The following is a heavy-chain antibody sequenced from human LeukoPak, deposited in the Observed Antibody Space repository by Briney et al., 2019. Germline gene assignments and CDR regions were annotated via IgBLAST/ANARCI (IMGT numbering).Heavy chain of an antibody. D-gene: IGHD6-13*01. CDR3: AKDSSSWQDFDY. V-gene: IGHV3-74*01. CDR1: GFTFSSYW. Sequence: GGSLRLSCAASGFTFSSYWMHWVRQAPGKGPVWVSRINSDGSSTSYADSVKGRFTISRDNAKNTLYLQMNSLRAEDTAVYYCAKDSSSWQDFDYWGQGTLVTVSS. J-gene: IGHJ4*02. CDR2: INSDGSST.